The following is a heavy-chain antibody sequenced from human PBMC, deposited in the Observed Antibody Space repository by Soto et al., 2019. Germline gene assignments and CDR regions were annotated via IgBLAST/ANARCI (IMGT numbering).Heavy chain of an antibody. CDR3: AREPGGYAAFDI. Sequence: SETLSLTCSVSGNSMSSSNWWNWVRQPPGKGLEWIGEAHHSGSTNYNPSLKSRVTISVDTSKNQFSLKLSSVTAADTAVYYCAREPGGYAAFDIWGQGTTVTVSS. CDR2: AHHSGST. J-gene: IGHJ3*02. V-gene: IGHV4-4*02. D-gene: IGHD3-16*01. CDR1: GNSMSSSNW.